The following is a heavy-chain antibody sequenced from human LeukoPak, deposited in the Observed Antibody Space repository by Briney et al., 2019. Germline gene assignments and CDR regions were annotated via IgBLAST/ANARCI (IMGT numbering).Heavy chain of an antibody. J-gene: IGHJ3*02. CDR1: GFTFSSYA. Sequence: GGSLRLSCAASGFTFSSYAMSWARQAPGKGLEWVSAISGSGGSTYYADSVKGRFTISRDNSKNTLYLQMNSLRAEDTAVYYCAKVTEGPDAFDIWGQGTMVTVSS. CDR2: ISGSGGST. CDR3: AKVTEGPDAFDI. V-gene: IGHV3-23*01.